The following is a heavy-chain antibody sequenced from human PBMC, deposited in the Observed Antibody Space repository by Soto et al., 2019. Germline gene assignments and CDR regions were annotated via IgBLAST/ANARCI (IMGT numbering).Heavy chain of an antibody. D-gene: IGHD2-2*01. Sequence: EVQLVESGGGLVKPGASLRLSCAASGFTFTTYTMNWVRQAPGKGREWVSSITGGGSHTYYADSVRGRFTIPRDNAKNSLYLQMNSLRAEATAIYFCARGGGCDSTACWYMDVWGKGTTGTISS. J-gene: IGHJ6*03. V-gene: IGHV3-21*02. CDR2: ITGGGSHT. CDR1: GFTFTTYT. CDR3: ARGGGCDSTACWYMDV.